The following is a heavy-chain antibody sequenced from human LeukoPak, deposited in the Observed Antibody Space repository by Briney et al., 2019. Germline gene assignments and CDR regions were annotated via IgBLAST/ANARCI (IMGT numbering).Heavy chain of an antibody. D-gene: IGHD6-13*01. CDR1: GYNFGALW. V-gene: IGHV5-51*01. Sequence: GDSLKISCKVAGYNFGALWIGWVRQMPGKGLEWMGIIRPDQSDIKYSPSFQGQVTISADKSINTAYLQWNGLKASDTAMYYCVRPAIRAGLDYWGQGTLVTVSS. J-gene: IGHJ4*02. CDR3: VRPAIRAGLDY. CDR2: IRPDQSDI.